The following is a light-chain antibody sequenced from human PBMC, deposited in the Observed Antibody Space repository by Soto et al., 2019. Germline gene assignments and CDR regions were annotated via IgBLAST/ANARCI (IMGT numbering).Light chain of an antibody. CDR1: QSLRHSNGYIY. CDR2: MAS. Sequence: DIVMTQSPLSLPVTPGEPASITCSTSQSLRHSNGYIYLDWCLQKPGQSPQLLIYMASNRASGVPDRLSGSGAGTDFTLEISRVEAEDVGVYYCKEAVHTPLYTFGHGTKLEIK. V-gene: IGKV2-28*01. J-gene: IGKJ2*01. CDR3: KEAVHTPLYT.